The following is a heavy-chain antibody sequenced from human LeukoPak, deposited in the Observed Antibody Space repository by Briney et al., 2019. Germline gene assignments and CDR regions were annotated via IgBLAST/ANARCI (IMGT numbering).Heavy chain of an antibody. J-gene: IGHJ4*02. V-gene: IGHV1-8*01. CDR1: GYTFTSYD. Sequence: ASVKVSCTASGYTFTSYDINWVRQATGQGLEWMGWMNPNSGNTGYAQKFQGRVTMTSNTSISTAYMELSGLTSEDTAVYYCARGLRREQQLLRAFDSWGQGTLVTVSS. CDR3: ARGLRREQQLLRAFDS. CDR2: MNPNSGNT. D-gene: IGHD6-13*01.